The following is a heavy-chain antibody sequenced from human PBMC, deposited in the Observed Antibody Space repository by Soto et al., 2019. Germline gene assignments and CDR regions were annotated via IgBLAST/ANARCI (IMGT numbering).Heavy chain of an antibody. CDR3: ARTSIYSGYDFGWFDP. CDR2: IYYSGST. V-gene: IGHV4-31*03. J-gene: IGHJ5*02. CDR1: GGSISSGGYY. Sequence: SETLSLTCTVSGGSISSGGYYWSWIRQHPGKGLEWIGYIYYSGSTYYNPSLKSRVTISVDTSKNQFSLKLSSVTAADTAVYYCARTSIYSGYDFGWFDPWGQGTLVTVSS. D-gene: IGHD5-12*01.